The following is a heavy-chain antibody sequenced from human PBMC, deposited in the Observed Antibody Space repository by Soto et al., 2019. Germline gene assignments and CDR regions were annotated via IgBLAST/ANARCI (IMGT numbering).Heavy chain of an antibody. V-gene: IGHV3-21*01. CDR2: ISSSSSYI. CDR1: GFTFSSYS. Sequence: GGSLRLSCAASGFTFSSYSMNWVRQAPGKGLEWVSSISSSSSYIYYADSVKGRFTISRDNAKNSLYLQMNSLRAEDTAVYYCARGKGRLEYYYYGMDVWGQGTTVTVSS. J-gene: IGHJ6*02. CDR3: ARGKGRLEYYYYGMDV. D-gene: IGHD6-25*01.